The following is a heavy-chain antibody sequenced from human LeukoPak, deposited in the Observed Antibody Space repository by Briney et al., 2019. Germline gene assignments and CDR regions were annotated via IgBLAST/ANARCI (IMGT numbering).Heavy chain of an antibody. CDR1: AFTFSRYW. V-gene: IGHV3-7*01. Sequence: GGSLRLSCAASAFTFSRYWMTWVRQAPGKGLEWVANIKEDGSEKYYVDSVKGRFSISRDNTKNSLYLQMNSLRAEDTAVYYCARGGYTSSWYISQDYWGQGTLVTVSS. J-gene: IGHJ4*02. D-gene: IGHD6-13*01. CDR3: ARGGYTSSWYISQDY. CDR2: IKEDGSEK.